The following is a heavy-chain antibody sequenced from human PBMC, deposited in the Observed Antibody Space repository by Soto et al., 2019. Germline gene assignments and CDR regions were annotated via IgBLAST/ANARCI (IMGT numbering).Heavy chain of an antibody. CDR3: ARALGYCSGGSCQPSDSAFDI. D-gene: IGHD2-15*01. V-gene: IGHV4-34*01. CDR2: INHSGST. CDR1: GGSFSGYY. J-gene: IGHJ3*02. Sequence: PSETLSLTCAVYGGSFSGYYWGWIRQPPGKGLEWIGEINHSGSTNYNPSLKSRVTISVDTSKNQFSLKLSSVTAADTAVYYCARALGYCSGGSCQPSDSAFDIWGQGTMVTVSS.